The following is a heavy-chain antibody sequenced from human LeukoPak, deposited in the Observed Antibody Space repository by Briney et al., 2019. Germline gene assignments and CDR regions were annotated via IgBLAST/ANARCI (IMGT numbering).Heavy chain of an antibody. Sequence: GASVKVSCKASGYTFTSYAMNWVRQAPGQGLEWMGWINTNTGNPTYAQGFTGRFVFSLDTSVSTAYLQISSLQAEDTAVYYCARARSGWTSDAFDIWGQGTMVTVSS. CDR3: ARARSGWTSDAFDI. J-gene: IGHJ3*02. CDR2: INTNTGNP. V-gene: IGHV7-4-1*02. CDR1: GYTFTSYA. D-gene: IGHD6-19*01.